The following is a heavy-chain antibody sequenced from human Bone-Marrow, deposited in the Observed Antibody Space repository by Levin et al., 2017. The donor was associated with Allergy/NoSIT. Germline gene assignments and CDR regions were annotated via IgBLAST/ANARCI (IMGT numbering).Heavy chain of an antibody. J-gene: IGHJ4*02. CDR1: GYSISSGYY. V-gene: IGHV4-38-2*01. CDR3: ASSGPIKYYFDY. D-gene: IGHD1-26*01. Sequence: SETLSLTCAVSGYSISSGYYWGWIRQPPGKGLEWIGSIYHSGSTYYNPSLKSRVTISVDTSKNQFSLKLSSVTAADTAVYYCASSGPIKYYFDYWGQGTLVTVSS. CDR2: IYHSGST.